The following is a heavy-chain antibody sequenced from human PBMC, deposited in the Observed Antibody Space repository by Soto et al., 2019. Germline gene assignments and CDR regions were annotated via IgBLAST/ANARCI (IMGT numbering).Heavy chain of an antibody. CDR2: INHSGST. Sequence: SETLSLTCAVYGGSFSGYYWSWIRQPPGKGLEWIGEINHSGSTNYNPSLKSRVTISVDTSKNQFSLKLSSVTAADTAVYYCARGIFKYYYDSSGENWFDPWGQGTLVTVSS. CDR1: GGSFSGYY. D-gene: IGHD3-22*01. J-gene: IGHJ5*02. CDR3: ARGIFKYYYDSSGENWFDP. V-gene: IGHV4-34*01.